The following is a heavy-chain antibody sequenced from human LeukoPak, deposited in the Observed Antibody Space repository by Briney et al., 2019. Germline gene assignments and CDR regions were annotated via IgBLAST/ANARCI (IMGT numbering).Heavy chain of an antibody. V-gene: IGHV3-74*01. CDR2: INGDGSST. D-gene: IGHD6-19*01. J-gene: IGHJ4*02. CDR3: ARDVGSGWYHFDN. CDR1: GFTFSRYW. Sequence: GGSLRLSCAASGFTFSRYWMHWVRQAPGKGLVWVSRINGDGSSTTYADSVKGRFTISRDNAKNTLYLQMNSLRVEDTAVYYCARDVGSGWYHFDNWGQGTLVTVSS.